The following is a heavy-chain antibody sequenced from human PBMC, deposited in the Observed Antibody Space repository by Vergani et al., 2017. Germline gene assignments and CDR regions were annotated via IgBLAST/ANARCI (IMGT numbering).Heavy chain of an antibody. CDR3: GRGSDNYN. Sequence: EVQLLQSEGAVVQPGGSLRLSCVASGFTFSSHAMGWVRQGYGRGLEWVSSIKNTGDSIHYADSVKGRFTISRDNSKNTLYLQMNSLRVEDTAVYYCGRGSDNYNWGQGTLVTVSS. J-gene: IGHJ4*02. D-gene: IGHD5-24*01. CDR1: GFTFSSHA. CDR2: IKNTGDSI. V-gene: IGHV3-23*01.